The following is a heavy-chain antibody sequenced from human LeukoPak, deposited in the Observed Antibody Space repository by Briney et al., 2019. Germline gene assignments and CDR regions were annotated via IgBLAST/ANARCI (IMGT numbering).Heavy chain of an antibody. J-gene: IGHJ4*02. CDR2: IRNKANSYTT. Sequence: GGSLRLSCAVSGFTFSDYYMDWVRQAPGKGLEWVGRIRNKANSYTTEYAASVKGRFTISRDDSKNSLYLQMNSLKAEDTAAYYCARGVLWSGYFYFDYWGQGTLVTVSS. CDR1: GFTFSDYY. V-gene: IGHV3-72*01. CDR3: ARGVLWSGYFYFDY. D-gene: IGHD3-3*01.